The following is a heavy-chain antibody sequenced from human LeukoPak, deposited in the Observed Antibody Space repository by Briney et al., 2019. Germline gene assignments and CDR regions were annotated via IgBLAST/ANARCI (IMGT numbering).Heavy chain of an antibody. J-gene: IGHJ4*02. CDR1: GFTVSSNY. D-gene: IGHD4-23*01. V-gene: IGHV3-66*01. Sequence: GGSLRLSCAASGFTVSSNYMSWVRQVPGKGLEWVSVIYSGGSTYYADSVKGRFTISRDNSKNTLYLQMNSLRAEDTAVYYCARTQNTVVTGYYFDFWGQGTLVTVSS. CDR2: IYSGGST. CDR3: ARTQNTVVTGYYFDF.